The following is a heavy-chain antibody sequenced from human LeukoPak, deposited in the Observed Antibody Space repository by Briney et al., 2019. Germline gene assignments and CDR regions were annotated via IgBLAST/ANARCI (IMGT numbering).Heavy chain of an antibody. Sequence: SETLSLTCTVSGGSISSYYWSWIRQPPGKGLEWIGYTYYSGSTNYNPSLKSRVTISVDTSKNQFSLKLSSVTAADTAVYYCARGVPGYSSGLYDYWGQGTLVTVSS. CDR3: ARGVPGYSSGLYDY. V-gene: IGHV4-59*01. J-gene: IGHJ4*02. D-gene: IGHD6-19*01. CDR2: TYYSGST. CDR1: GGSISSYY.